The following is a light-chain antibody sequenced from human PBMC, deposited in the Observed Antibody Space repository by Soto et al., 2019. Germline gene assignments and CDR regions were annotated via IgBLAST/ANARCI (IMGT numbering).Light chain of an antibody. V-gene: IGLV2-14*01. Sequence: QSVLTQPASVSGTPGQSITISCTGTSSDVGRYDYVSWYQQHPGKAPKAIIYEVSNRPSGISNRFSGSKSDNTASLTISGLHAEDEADYYCSSYTSASTYVFGSGTKLTVL. CDR2: EVS. J-gene: IGLJ1*01. CDR3: SSYTSASTYV. CDR1: SSDVGRYDY.